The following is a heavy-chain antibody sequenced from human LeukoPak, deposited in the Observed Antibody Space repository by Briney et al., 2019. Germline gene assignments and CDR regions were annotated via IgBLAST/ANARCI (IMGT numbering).Heavy chain of an antibody. Sequence: PGGSLRLSCAASGFTFDDYAMHWVRQAPGKGLEWVSSISSSSSYIYYADSVKGRFTISRDNSKNTLYLQMNSLRAEDTAVYYCARVGGYCSSTSCYEDYFDYWGQGTLVTVSS. CDR3: ARVGGYCSSTSCYEDYFDY. CDR2: ISSSSSYI. J-gene: IGHJ4*02. D-gene: IGHD2-2*01. V-gene: IGHV3-21*01. CDR1: GFTFDDYA.